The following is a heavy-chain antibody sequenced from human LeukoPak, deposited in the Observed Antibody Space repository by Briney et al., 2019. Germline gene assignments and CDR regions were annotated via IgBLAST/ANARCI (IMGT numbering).Heavy chain of an antibody. J-gene: IGHJ5*02. CDR2: IKSKTDGGTT. Sequence: PGGSLRLSCAASGFTFSKAWMSWVRQAPGKGLEWVGRIKSKTDGGTTDSAAPVKGRFTISRDESKNTLYLQMNSLKTEDTGVYYCARVGKVRYFDWLNNWFDPWGQGTLVTVSS. V-gene: IGHV3-15*01. CDR3: ARVGKVRYFDWLNNWFDP. D-gene: IGHD3-9*01. CDR1: GFTFSKAW.